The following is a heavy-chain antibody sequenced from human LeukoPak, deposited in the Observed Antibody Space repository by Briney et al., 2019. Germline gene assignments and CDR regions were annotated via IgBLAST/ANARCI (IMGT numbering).Heavy chain of an antibody. V-gene: IGHV4-31*03. D-gene: IGHD6-6*01. CDR1: GGSISSGGYY. Sequence: PSETLSLTCTVSGGSISSGGYYWSWIRQHPGKGLEWIGYIYYSGSTYYNPSLKSRVTISVDTSKNQFSLKLSSVTAADTAVYYCARVVARHYFDYWGQGTLVTVSS. J-gene: IGHJ4*02. CDR3: ARVVARHYFDY. CDR2: IYYSGST.